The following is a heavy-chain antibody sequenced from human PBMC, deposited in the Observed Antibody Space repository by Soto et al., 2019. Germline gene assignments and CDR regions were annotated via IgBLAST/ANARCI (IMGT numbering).Heavy chain of an antibody. CDR2: IYYSGST. Sequence: SETLSLTCTVSGGSISSYYWSWIRQPPGKGLEWIGYIYYSGSTNYNPSLKSRVTISVDTSKNQFSLKLSSVTAADTAAYYCARGKASYGSYYYYGMDVWGQGTTVTVSS. V-gene: IGHV4-59*01. D-gene: IGHD5-18*01. CDR1: GGSISSYY. J-gene: IGHJ6*02. CDR3: ARGKASYGSYYYYGMDV.